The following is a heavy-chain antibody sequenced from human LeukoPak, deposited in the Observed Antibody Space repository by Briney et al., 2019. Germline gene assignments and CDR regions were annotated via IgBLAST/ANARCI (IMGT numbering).Heavy chain of an antibody. CDR1: GFTFSSYA. Sequence: GGSLRLSCAASGFTFSSYAMSWVRQAPGKGLEWVSAISGSGGSTYYADSVKGRFTISRDNSKNTLYLQMNSLRAGDTAVYYCAKTPPGIAVAGRSFDYWGQGTLVTVSS. CDR2: ISGSGGST. J-gene: IGHJ4*02. V-gene: IGHV3-23*01. CDR3: AKTPPGIAVAGRSFDY. D-gene: IGHD6-19*01.